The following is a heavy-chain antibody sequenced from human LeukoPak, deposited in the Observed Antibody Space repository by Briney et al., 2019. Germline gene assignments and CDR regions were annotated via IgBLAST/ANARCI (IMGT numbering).Heavy chain of an antibody. Sequence: GSSVKVSCKASGGTFSSYAISWVRQAPGQGLEWMGGIIPIFGTANYAQKFQGRVTVTADESTSTAYMELSSLRSEDTAVYYCARDRTYCSSTSCYTYYYYGMDVWGKGTTVTVSS. CDR3: ARDRTYCSSTSCYTYYYYGMDV. D-gene: IGHD2-2*02. CDR1: GGTFSSYA. CDR2: IIPIFGTA. V-gene: IGHV1-69*01. J-gene: IGHJ6*04.